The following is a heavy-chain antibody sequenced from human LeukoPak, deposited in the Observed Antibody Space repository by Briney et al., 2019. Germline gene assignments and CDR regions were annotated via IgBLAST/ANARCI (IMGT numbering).Heavy chain of an antibody. CDR3: ARDQGYCSSTSCPATYYYYGMDV. CDR1: GYTFTGHY. Sequence: ASVKVSCKASGYTFTGHYMHWVRQAPGQGLEWMGWINPNSGGTNYAQKFQGWVTMTRDTSISTAYMELSRLRSDDTAVYYCARDQGYCSSTSCPATYYYYGMDVWGQGTTVTVSS. CDR2: INPNSGGT. J-gene: IGHJ6*02. D-gene: IGHD2-2*01. V-gene: IGHV1-2*04.